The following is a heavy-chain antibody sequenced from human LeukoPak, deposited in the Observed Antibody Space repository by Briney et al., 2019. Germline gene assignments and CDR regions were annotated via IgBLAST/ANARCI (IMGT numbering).Heavy chain of an antibody. CDR1: GASISSSY. Sequence: SETLFLTCTVSGASISSSYWTWIRQPPGKGLEWIGYVYYSGTTNYNPSLKSRVTISVDTSKNQFSLKLSSVTAADTAVYYCARVLGYCSAGSCYPSFDYWGQGTLVTVSS. J-gene: IGHJ4*02. D-gene: IGHD2-15*01. CDR3: ARVLGYCSAGSCYPSFDY. V-gene: IGHV4-59*01. CDR2: VYYSGTT.